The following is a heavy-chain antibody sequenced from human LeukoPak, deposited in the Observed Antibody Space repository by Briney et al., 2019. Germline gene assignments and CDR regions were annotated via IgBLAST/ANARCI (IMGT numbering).Heavy chain of an antibody. J-gene: IGHJ4*02. CDR1: GYTFTGYY. CDR2: INPNSGGT. D-gene: IGHD6-13*01. V-gene: IGHV1-2*04. CDR3: ARDFDSSWYYFDY. Sequence: ASVKVSCKASGYTFTGYYMHWVRQAPGQGLEWMGWINPNSGGTNYAQKFQGWVTMTRDTSISTAYMELSRLRSGDTAVYYCARDFDSSWYYFDYWGQGTLVTVSS.